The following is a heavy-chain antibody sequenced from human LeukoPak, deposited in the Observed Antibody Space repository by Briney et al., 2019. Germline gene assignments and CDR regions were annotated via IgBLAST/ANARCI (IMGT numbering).Heavy chain of an antibody. CDR3: ARVRGSSWPTYYFDY. V-gene: IGHV4-59*01. CDR1: GGSISSYY. J-gene: IGHJ4*02. CDR2: IYYSGST. Sequence: SETLSLTCTVSGGSISSYYWSWIRQPPGKGLEWIGYIYYSGSTNYNPSLKSRVTISVDTSKNQFSLKLSSVTAADTAVYYCARVRGSSWPTYYFDYWGQGTLVTVSS. D-gene: IGHD6-13*01.